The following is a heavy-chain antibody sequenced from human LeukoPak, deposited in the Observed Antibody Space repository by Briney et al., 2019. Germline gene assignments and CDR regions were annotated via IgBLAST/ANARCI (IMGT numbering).Heavy chain of an antibody. CDR1: GFTFSGSA. Sequence: PGGSLRLSCAASGFTFSGSAMHWVRQASGQGLEWVGRISSKANSYATAYAASVKGRFTISRDDSKNTAYLQMNSLKTEDTAVYYCTRTQLDGTFYYYYYYMDVWGKGTTVTVSS. CDR3: TRTQLDGTFYYYYYYMDV. J-gene: IGHJ6*03. V-gene: IGHV3-73*01. D-gene: IGHD1-1*01. CDR2: ISSKANSYAT.